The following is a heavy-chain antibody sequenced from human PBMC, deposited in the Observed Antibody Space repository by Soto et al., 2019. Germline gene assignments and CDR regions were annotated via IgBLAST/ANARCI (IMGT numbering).Heavy chain of an antibody. J-gene: IGHJ4*02. D-gene: IGHD1-1*01. CDR3: ARIGVSSWNEAADFDS. CDR2: ISGFNGNT. CDR1: GYTFHFYG. Sequence: QVQRVQSGAEVTKPGASVKVSCKASGYTFHFYGITWVRQAPGQGLEWMGWISGFNGNTNYAADLQGRVTMPTDTCTSTAYMELRGLRSDDTAVYYCARIGVSSWNEAADFDSWGQGTLVTVSS. V-gene: IGHV1-18*01.